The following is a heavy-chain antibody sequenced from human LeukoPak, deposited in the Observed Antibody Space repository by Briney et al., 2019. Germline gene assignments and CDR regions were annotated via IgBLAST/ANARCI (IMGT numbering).Heavy chain of an antibody. Sequence: ASVKVSCKASGYTFTSYGISWVRQAPGQGLEWMGWISAYNGNTNYAQKLQGRVTMTTDTSTSTAYMELRSLRSDDTAVYYSARDHEYGSGSYYKYNWFDPWGQGTLVTVSS. D-gene: IGHD3-10*01. CDR1: GYTFTSYG. J-gene: IGHJ5*02. CDR3: ARDHEYGSGSYYKYNWFDP. CDR2: ISAYNGNT. V-gene: IGHV1-18*01.